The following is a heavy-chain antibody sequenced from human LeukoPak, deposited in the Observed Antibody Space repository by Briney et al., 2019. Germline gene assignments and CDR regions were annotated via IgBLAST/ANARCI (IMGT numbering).Heavy chain of an antibody. J-gene: IGHJ6*02. CDR3: ARDFGYYDSSDRYYYGMDV. Sequence: SETLSLTCTVSGGSISSYYWSWIRQPPGKGLEWIGYIYYSGSTNYNPSLKSRDTISVDTSKNQFSLKLSSVTAPDTAVYYCARDFGYYDSSDRYYYGMDVWGQGTTVTVSS. CDR2: IYYSGST. D-gene: IGHD3-22*01. V-gene: IGHV4-59*01. CDR1: GGSISSYY.